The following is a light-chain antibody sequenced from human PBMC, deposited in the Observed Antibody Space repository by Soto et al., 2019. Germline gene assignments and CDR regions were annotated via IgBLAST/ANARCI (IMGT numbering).Light chain of an antibody. CDR2: WAS. Sequence: DIVMTQSPDSLAVSLGERATIKCRSSQTILKSSIKKNSLAWYQQQPGQPPRLLIYWASTRDSGVPDRFSGSGSGTDFTLTITRLQAEDVAVYYCQQYYSSSLTFGGGTKVEIK. CDR3: QQYYSSSLT. V-gene: IGKV4-1*01. CDR1: QTILKSSIKKNS. J-gene: IGKJ4*01.